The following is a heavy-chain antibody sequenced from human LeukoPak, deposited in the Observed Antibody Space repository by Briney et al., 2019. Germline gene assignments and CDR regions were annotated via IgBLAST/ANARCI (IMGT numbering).Heavy chain of an antibody. Sequence: TPSETLSLTCAVYGGSFSGYYWSWIRQPPGKGLKWIGEINHSGSTNYNPSLKSRVTISVDTSKNQFSLKLSSVTAADTAVYCCARGEDFWSGYPDAFDIWGQGTMVTVSS. V-gene: IGHV4-34*01. CDR3: ARGEDFWSGYPDAFDI. J-gene: IGHJ3*02. CDR1: GGSFSGYY. CDR2: INHSGST. D-gene: IGHD3-3*01.